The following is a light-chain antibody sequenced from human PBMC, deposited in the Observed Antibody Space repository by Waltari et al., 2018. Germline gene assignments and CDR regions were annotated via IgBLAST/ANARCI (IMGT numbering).Light chain of an antibody. CDR3: SSYAGRNNLGV. V-gene: IGLV2-8*01. J-gene: IGLJ3*02. CDR1: SSDVGGSNY. CDR2: EVS. Sequence: QSALTQPPSASGSPGQSVTISCTGTSSDVGGSNYVSWYQQHPGEAPKLMIYEVSKRPSGVPGRFSGSKSGNTASLTVSGLQAEDEADYYGSSYAGRNNLGVFGGGTKLTVL.